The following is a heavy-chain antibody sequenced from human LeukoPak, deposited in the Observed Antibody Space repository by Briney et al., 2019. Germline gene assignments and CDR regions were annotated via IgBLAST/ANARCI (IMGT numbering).Heavy chain of an antibody. J-gene: IGHJ4*02. CDR1: GYTFTSYD. CDR2: MNPNSGNT. V-gene: IGHV1-8*01. CDR3: ARAEVSGESDY. D-gene: IGHD3-10*01. Sequence: ASVKVSCKASGYTFTSYDINWVRQATGQGLEWMGWMNPNSGNTGHAQKFQGRVTMTRNTSISTAYMELSSLRSEDAAVYYCARAEVSGESDYWGQRTLVTVSS.